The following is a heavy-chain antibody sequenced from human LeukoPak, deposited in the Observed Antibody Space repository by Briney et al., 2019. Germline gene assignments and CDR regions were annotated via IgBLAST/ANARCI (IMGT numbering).Heavy chain of an antibody. D-gene: IGHD1-7*01. CDR3: ARDGLGITGTGLDY. J-gene: IGHJ4*02. CDR2: IYYSGST. V-gene: IGHV4-59*01. CDR1: GGSISSYY. Sequence: PSETLSLTCTVSGGSISSYYWNWIRQPPGKGLEWIGYIYYSGSTTYNPSLKNRVTISVDTSKNHFSLRLSSATAADTAVYYCARDGLGITGTGLDYWGQGVLVTVSS.